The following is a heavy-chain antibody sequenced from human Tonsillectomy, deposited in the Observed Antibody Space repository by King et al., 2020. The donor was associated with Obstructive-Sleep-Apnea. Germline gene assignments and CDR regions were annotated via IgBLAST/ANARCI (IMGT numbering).Heavy chain of an antibody. CDR2: IYYSGST. D-gene: IGHD6-19*01. CDR3: ARQREQWLVPFFDY. V-gene: IGHV4-59*08. CDR1: GGSISSYY. J-gene: IGHJ4*02. Sequence: QMQLQESGPGLVKPSETLSLTCTVSGGSISSYYWSWIRQPPGKGLEWIGYIYYSGSTNYNPSLKSRVTISVDTSKNQFSLKLSSVTAADTAVYYCARQREQWLVPFFDYWGQGTLVTVSS.